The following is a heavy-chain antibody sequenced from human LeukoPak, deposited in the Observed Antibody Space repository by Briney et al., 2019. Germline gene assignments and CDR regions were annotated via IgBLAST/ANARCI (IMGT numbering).Heavy chain of an antibody. CDR2: IYTSGST. Sequence: KASETLSLTCTVSGGSISSYYWSWIRQPAGKGLEWIGRIYTSGSTNYNPSLKSRVTMSVDTSKNQFSLKLSSVTAADTAVYYCAGCGGDCYFSEYFQHWGQGTLVTVSS. D-gene: IGHD2-21*02. CDR1: GGSISSYY. J-gene: IGHJ1*01. V-gene: IGHV4-4*07. CDR3: AGCGGDCYFSEYFQH.